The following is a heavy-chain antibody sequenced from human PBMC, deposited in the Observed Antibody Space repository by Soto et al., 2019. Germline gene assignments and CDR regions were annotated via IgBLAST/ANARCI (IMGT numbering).Heavy chain of an antibody. CDR3: AKDRHPDGIWTFDY. D-gene: IGHD3-9*01. CDR2: INGGGGTT. J-gene: IGHJ4*02. Sequence: GGSLRLSCAASRFSVSGYTMNWVRQAQGKGLEWISGINGGGGTTYYADSVKGRFTISRDDSKNILYLQMNSPRAEDTAIYYCAKDRHPDGIWTFDYWGRGTLVTVS. CDR1: RFSVSGYT. V-gene: IGHV3-23*01.